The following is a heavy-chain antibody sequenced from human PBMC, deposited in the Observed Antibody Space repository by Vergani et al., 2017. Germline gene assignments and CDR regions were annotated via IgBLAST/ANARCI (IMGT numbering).Heavy chain of an antibody. Sequence: EVQLLESGGGLVQPGGSLRLSCAASGFTFSSYAMSWVRQAPGKGLEWVSSISGSGCSTYYADSVKGRFTISRDNSKNTLYLQMNSLRAEDTAVYYCARDVLRGSSWYGGGAFDIWGQGTMVTVSS. V-gene: IGHV3-23*01. CDR3: ARDVLRGSSWYGGGAFDI. J-gene: IGHJ3*02. D-gene: IGHD6-13*01. CDR1: GFTFSSYA. CDR2: ISGSGCST.